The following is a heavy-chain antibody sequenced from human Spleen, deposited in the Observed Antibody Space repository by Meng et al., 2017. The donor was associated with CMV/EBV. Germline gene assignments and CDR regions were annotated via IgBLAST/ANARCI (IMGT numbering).Heavy chain of an antibody. Sequence: SGYTFTGYYMHWVRQAPGQGLEWMGWINPNSGGTNYAQKFQGWVTMTRDTSISTAYMELSRLRSDDTAVYYCARGGYSYGWGGSFDYWGQGTPGHRLL. CDR3: ARGGYSYGWGGSFDY. CDR1: GYTFTGYY. V-gene: IGHV1-2*04. J-gene: IGHJ4*02. CDR2: INPNSGGT. D-gene: IGHD5-18*01.